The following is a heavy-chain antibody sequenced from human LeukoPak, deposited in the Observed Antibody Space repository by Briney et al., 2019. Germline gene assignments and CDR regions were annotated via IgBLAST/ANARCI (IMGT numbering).Heavy chain of an antibody. CDR2: INHSGST. D-gene: IGHD3-22*01. J-gene: IGHJ4*02. CDR1: GGSFSGYY. V-gene: IGHV4-34*01. Sequence: SETLSLTCAVYGGSFSGYYWSWIRQPPGKGLEWIGEINHSGSTNYNPSLKSRVTISVDTSKNQFSLKLSSVTAADTAVYYCARHNDAYYYDSSGYDYWGQGTLVTVSS. CDR3: ARHNDAYYYDSSGYDY.